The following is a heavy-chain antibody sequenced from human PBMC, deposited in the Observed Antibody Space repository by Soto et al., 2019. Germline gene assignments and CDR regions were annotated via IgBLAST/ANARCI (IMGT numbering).Heavy chain of an antibody. J-gene: IGHJ6*03. CDR1: GGSISSGGYY. V-gene: IGHV4-61*08. CDR2: VYYTGST. D-gene: IGHD3-9*01. CDR3: ARTVLGPDLLADSFVDYYYMDV. Sequence: PSETLSLTCTVSGGSISSGGYYWSWIRQHPGKGLEWIGYVYYTGSTSYNPSLKRRVTFSADSSRGQFSLRLNSVTAADTAVYYCARTVLGPDLLADSFVDYYYMDVWGQGTTVTVSS.